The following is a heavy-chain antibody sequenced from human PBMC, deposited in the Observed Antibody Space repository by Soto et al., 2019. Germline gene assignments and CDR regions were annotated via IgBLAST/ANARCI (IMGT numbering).Heavy chain of an antibody. D-gene: IGHD3-9*01. V-gene: IGHV3-30*18. CDR1: GFTFWIYG. CDR2: ISYDGSNK. CDR3: AKDKSVGDILTGYYTDY. J-gene: IGHJ4*02. Sequence: HGGSLRLGCASSGFTFWIYGVHGFLQSPGKGLEWVAVISYDGSNKYYADSVKGRFTISRDNSKNTLYLQMNSLRAEDTAVYYCAKDKSVGDILTGYYTDYWGQGTLVTVYS.